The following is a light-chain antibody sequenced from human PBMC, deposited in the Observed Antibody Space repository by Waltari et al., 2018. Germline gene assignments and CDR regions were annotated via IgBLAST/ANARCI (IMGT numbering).Light chain of an antibody. V-gene: IGLV3-25*03. CDR2: KDR. J-gene: IGLJ2*01. CDR1: ALPKQY. Sequence: SYELTQPPSVSVSPGQTARITCSGDALPKQYAYWYQQKPGQAPVLVIYKDRERPSGIPERFSGSSSGTTVTLTISGVQAEDEADYYCQSADSSGTYPDVVFGGGTKLTVL. CDR3: QSADSSGTYPDVV.